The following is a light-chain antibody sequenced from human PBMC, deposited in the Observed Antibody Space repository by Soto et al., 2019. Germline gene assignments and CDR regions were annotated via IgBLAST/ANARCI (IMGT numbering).Light chain of an antibody. J-gene: IGKJ4*01. CDR3: PQYGSSPSLT. Sequence: EMVLTQSPGTLSLSPGERATLSCRASQSGSTSLAWYQQKPGQAPRLLIYGASSRATGIPDRFSGSGSGTDFTLTISRLEPADFAVYDIPQYGSSPSLTFGGGTKVERK. CDR1: QSGSTS. CDR2: GAS. V-gene: IGKV3-20*01.